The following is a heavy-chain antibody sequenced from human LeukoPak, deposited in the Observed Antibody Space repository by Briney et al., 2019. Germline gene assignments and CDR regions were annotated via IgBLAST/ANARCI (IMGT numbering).Heavy chain of an antibody. V-gene: IGHV3-13*01. J-gene: IGHJ4*02. Sequence: PGGSLRLSCATSGFTFSSYDMHWVRQATGKGLDWVSAIDIAGDTYYPGSVKGRFTISRENAKNSLYLQMNSLRAEDTAVYYCAKDGGLVEPFDYWGQGTLVTVSS. CDR3: AKDGGLVEPFDY. CDR2: IDIAGDT. CDR1: GFTFSSYD. D-gene: IGHD6-19*01.